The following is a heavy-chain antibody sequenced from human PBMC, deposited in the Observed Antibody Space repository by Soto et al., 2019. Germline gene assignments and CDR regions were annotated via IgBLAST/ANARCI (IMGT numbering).Heavy chain of an antibody. CDR1: GYTFSTHA. V-gene: IGHV1-3*01. Sequence: ASVKVSCKASGYTFSTHAIHWVCQAPGQSLEWMGWINGGTGQTKHSHRFQDRVTITRDTSASTAYMELSSLRSEDTAVYYCARGKGMEENYYYYGLDIWGQGTTVTVSS. J-gene: IGHJ6*02. CDR2: INGGTGQT. D-gene: IGHD1-1*01. CDR3: ARGKGMEENYYYYGLDI.